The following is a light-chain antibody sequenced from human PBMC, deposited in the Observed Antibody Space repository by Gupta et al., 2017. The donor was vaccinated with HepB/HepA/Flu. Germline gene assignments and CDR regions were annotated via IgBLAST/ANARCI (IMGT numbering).Light chain of an antibody. Sequence: RAVTISCTGTSSDVGNYNRVSWYQQPPGTAPKLMIYEVSNRPSGVPDRFSGSKSGNTASLTISGLQAEDEADYYCSSYTTSSTVVFGGGTKPTVL. CDR1: SSDVGNYNR. V-gene: IGLV2-18*02. J-gene: IGLJ2*01. CDR2: EVS. CDR3: SSYTTSSTVV.